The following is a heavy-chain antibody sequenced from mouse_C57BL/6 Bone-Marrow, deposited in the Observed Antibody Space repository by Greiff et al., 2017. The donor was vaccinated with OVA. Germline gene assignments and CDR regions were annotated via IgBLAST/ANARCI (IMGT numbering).Heavy chain of an antibody. J-gene: IGHJ3*01. CDR2: ISDGGSYT. CDR3: ARDLTAQATSLAY. CDR1: GFTFSSYA. D-gene: IGHD3-2*02. V-gene: IGHV5-4*01. Sequence: EVQLVESGGGLVKPGGSLKLSCAASGFTFSSYAMSWVRQTPEKRLEWVATISDGGSYTYYPDNVKGRFTISRDNAKNNLYLQMSHLKSEDTAMYYCARDLTAQATSLAYWGQGTLVTVSA.